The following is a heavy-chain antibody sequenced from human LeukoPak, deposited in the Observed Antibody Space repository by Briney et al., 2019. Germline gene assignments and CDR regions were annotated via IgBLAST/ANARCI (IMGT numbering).Heavy chain of an antibody. CDR3: ARDRGGTVTTNY. D-gene: IGHD4-11*01. CDR2: IIPIFGTA. Sequence: SVKVSCKASGGTFSSYAISWVRQAPGQGLEWMGGIIPIFGTANYAQKFQGRVTITTDESTSTAYMELRSLRSDDTAVYYCARDRGGTVTTNYWGQGTLVTVSS. CDR1: GGTFSSYA. J-gene: IGHJ4*02. V-gene: IGHV1-69*05.